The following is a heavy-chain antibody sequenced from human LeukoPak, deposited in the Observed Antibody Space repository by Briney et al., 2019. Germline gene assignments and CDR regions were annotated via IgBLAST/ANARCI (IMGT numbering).Heavy chain of an antibody. CDR2: IYYSGST. CDR1: DGSFSSYY. V-gene: IGHV4-59*01. D-gene: IGHD6-6*01. CDR3: ARSIAARPDFDY. Sequence: SETLSLTCGVYDGSFSSYYWSWIRQPPGKGLEWIGYIYYSGSTNYNPSLKSRVTISVDTSKNQFSLKLSSVTAADTAVYYCARSIAARPDFDYWGQGTLVTVSS. J-gene: IGHJ4*02.